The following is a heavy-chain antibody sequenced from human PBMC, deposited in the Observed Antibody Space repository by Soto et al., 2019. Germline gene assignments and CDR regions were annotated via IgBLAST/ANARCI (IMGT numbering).Heavy chain of an antibody. Sequence: SETVSLTCTVSGGSISSYYWSWIRQPPGKGLEWIGYIYYSGSTNYNPSLKSRVTISVDTSKNQFSLKLSSVTAADTAVYYCARRYGGNLDYWGQGTLVTVSS. J-gene: IGHJ4*02. V-gene: IGHV4-59*08. CDR1: GGSISSYY. CDR3: ARRYGGNLDY. D-gene: IGHD1-26*01. CDR2: IYYSGST.